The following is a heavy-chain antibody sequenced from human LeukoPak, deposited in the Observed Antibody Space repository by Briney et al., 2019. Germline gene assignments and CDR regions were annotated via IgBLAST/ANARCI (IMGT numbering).Heavy chain of an antibody. V-gene: IGHV3-64*01. J-gene: IGHJ5*02. Sequence: PGGSLRLSCAASGFTFSRDAMHWVRQAPGKGLEYVSAISSNGGSTYYANSVKGRFTISRDNSKNTLYLQMGSLRAEDTAVYYCARGGRYSSSWYRSWFDPWGQGTLVTVSS. CDR3: ARGGRYSSSWYRSWFDP. CDR1: GFTFSRDA. CDR2: ISSNGGST. D-gene: IGHD6-13*01.